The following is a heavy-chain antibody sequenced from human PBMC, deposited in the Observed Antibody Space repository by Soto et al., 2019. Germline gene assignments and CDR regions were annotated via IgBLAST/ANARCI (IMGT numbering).Heavy chain of an antibody. CDR3: AREGSITIFGVVHELDNWFDP. J-gene: IGHJ5*02. CDR2: IYYSGST. V-gene: IGHV4-30-4*01. Sequence: PSETLSLTCTVSGGSISSDDYYWSWIRQPPGKGLEWIGYIYYSGSTYYNPSLKSRVTISVDTSKNQFSLKLSSVTAADTAVYYCAREGSITIFGVVHELDNWFDPWGQGTLVTVSS. D-gene: IGHD3-3*01. CDR1: GGSISSDDYY.